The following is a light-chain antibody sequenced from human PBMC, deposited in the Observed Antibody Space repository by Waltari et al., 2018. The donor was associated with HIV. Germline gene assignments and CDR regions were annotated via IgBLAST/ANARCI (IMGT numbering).Light chain of an antibody. CDR2: GDS. V-gene: IGKV3-15*01. J-gene: IGKJ1*01. Sequence: EIVMTQSPATLSLSPGESATLSCRASQTINTNLAWYQQKPGQAPRLLIHGDSTTAHGIPARFSGRWVGTEFTLTISSLQSEDFAVYYCQQYSNWLRWTFGQGTKVEF. CDR3: QQYSNWLRWT. CDR1: QTINTN.